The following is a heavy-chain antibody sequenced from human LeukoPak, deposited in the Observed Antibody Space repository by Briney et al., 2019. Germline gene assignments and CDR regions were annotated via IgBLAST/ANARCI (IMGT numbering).Heavy chain of an antibody. CDR3: ARLPYYYDNSGYGYFDC. Sequence: SETLSLTCTVSGGSISSGGDYWSWVRQHPGQGLEWIAYTHYSGSGNYNPSLRSRVSISIDTSKNQLSLKLSSVTAADTAVYYCARLPYYYDNSGYGYFDCWGQGTLVTVST. D-gene: IGHD3-22*01. V-gene: IGHV4-31*03. J-gene: IGHJ4*02. CDR2: THYSGSG. CDR1: GGSISSGGDY.